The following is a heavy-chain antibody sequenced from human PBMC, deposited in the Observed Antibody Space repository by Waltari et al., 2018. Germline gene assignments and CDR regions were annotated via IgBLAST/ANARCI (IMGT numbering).Heavy chain of an antibody. CDR1: GFPFSDYS. CDR3: VRDRHGDYLRYFDS. J-gene: IGHJ4*02. D-gene: IGHD4-17*01. V-gene: IGHV3-48*02. Sequence: EVLLVESGGGLVQPGGSLRLSCAASGFPFSDYSLNWVRQGPEKGLEWVAYISSSSSTTFYADSVEGRFSISRDNAKNSLYLQMNSLRDEDTAVYYCVRDRHGDYLRYFDSWGQGNLVTVSS. CDR2: ISSSSSTT.